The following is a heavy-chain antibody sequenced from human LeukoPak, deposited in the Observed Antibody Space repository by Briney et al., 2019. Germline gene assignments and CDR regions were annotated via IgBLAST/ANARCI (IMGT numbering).Heavy chain of an antibody. CDR3: ARVGEQQLTLDY. J-gene: IGHJ4*02. CDR1: GGTFSSYA. Sequence: GASVTVSCKASGGTFSSYAISWVRQAPGQGLEWMGWISAYNGNTNYAQKLQGRVTMTTDTSTSTAYMELRSLRSDDTAVYYCARVGEQQLTLDYWGQGTLVTVSS. D-gene: IGHD1/OR15-1a*01. V-gene: IGHV1-18*01. CDR2: ISAYNGNT.